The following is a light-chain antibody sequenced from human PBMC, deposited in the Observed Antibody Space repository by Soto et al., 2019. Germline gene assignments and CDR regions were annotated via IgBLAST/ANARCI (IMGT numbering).Light chain of an antibody. V-gene: IGKV3-11*01. Sequence: EIVLTQSTGTLSLSPGERATLSCRASQIVSNNYLAWYQQKPGQAPRLLMYDASNRATGTPARFSGSGPGTDFTLTISSLEPEDCAVYYYQQRSNRPPVTFWQVTRLDIK. CDR1: QIVSNNY. CDR3: QQRSNRPPVT. J-gene: IGKJ5*01. CDR2: DAS.